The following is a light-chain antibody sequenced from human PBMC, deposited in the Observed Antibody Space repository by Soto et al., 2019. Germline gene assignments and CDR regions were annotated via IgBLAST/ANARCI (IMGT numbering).Light chain of an antibody. V-gene: IGLV1-44*01. Sequence: QSVLTQPPSVSGTPGQRITISCSGSSSNTGSNAVNWFQQVPGSAPKLLIYSNKQRPSGVPDRFSGSKSGSSASLAISGLQSEDEADYYCAAWDDSLSGRVFGGGTKLTVL. J-gene: IGLJ3*02. CDR3: AAWDDSLSGRV. CDR1: SSNTGSNA. CDR2: SNK.